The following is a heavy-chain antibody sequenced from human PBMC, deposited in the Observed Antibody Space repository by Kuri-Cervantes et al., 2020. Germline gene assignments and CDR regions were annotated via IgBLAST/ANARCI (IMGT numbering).Heavy chain of an antibody. V-gene: IGHV4-39*01. CDR1: GGSISSSSYY. J-gene: IGHJ6*02. CDR3: ARLSLGPGAAAGPIYYYYGMDV. D-gene: IGHD6-13*01. CDR2: IYYSGST. Sequence: GSLRLSCTVSGGSISSSSYYWGWIRQPPGKGLEWIGSIYYSGSTYYNPSLKSRVTISVDTSKNQFSLKLSSVTAADTAVYYCARLSLGPGAAAGPIYYYYGMDVWGQGTTVTVSS.